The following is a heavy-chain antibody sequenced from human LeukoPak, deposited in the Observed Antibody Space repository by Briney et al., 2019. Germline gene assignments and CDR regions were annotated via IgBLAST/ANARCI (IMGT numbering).Heavy chain of an antibody. CDR1: GGSISSYY. CDR3: ARVGLGQWLAPLDY. Sequence: PSETLSLTCTVSGGSISSYYRSWIRQPPGKGLEWIGYIYYSGSTNYNPSLKSRVTISVDTSKNQFSLKLSSVTAADTAVYYCARVGLGQWLAPLDYWGQGTLVTVSS. D-gene: IGHD6-19*01. V-gene: IGHV4-59*01. CDR2: IYYSGST. J-gene: IGHJ4*02.